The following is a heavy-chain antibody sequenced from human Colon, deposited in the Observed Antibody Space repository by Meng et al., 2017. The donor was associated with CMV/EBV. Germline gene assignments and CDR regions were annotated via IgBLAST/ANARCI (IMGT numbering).Heavy chain of an antibody. V-gene: IGHV3-11*01. CDR1: GFALSDYY. Sequence: GESPKISCTGSGFALSDYYMVWMRQAPGRGLECILYIGNGYSGSAIYYADSVKGRFTVSRDNAKNSLYLQMNSLRAEDTAVYYCARDWLNKAMDVWGQGTTVTVSS. CDR3: ARDWLNKAMDV. J-gene: IGHJ6*02. D-gene: IGHD1/OR15-1a*01. CDR2: IGNGYSGSAI.